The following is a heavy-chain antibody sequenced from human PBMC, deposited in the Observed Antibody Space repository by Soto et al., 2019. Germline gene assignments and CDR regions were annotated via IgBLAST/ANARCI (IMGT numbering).Heavy chain of an antibody. Sequence: SETLSLTCTVSGGSVSSGSYYWSWIRQPPGKGLEWIGYIYYSGSTNYNPSLKSRVTISVDTSKNQFSLKLSSVTAADTAVYYCARAKEWELDVDYWGQGTLVTVSS. CDR1: GGSVSSGSYY. D-gene: IGHD1-26*01. CDR2: IYYSGST. V-gene: IGHV4-61*01. J-gene: IGHJ4*02. CDR3: ARAKEWELDVDY.